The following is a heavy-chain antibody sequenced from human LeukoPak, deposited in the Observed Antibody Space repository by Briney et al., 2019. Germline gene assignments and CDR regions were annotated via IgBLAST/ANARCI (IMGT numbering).Heavy chain of an antibody. CDR2: ISDSGGST. J-gene: IGHJ5*02. CDR1: GFTFNNYA. CDR3: AKGDGYNYDNWFDP. D-gene: IGHD5-24*01. V-gene: IGHV3-23*01. Sequence: GGSLRLSCAASGFTFNNYALSWVRQAPGEGLEWVSAISDSGGSTYYADSVKGRFTISRDNPQNTLYLQMNSLRAEDTAVYYCAKGDGYNYDNWFDPWGQGTLVTVSS.